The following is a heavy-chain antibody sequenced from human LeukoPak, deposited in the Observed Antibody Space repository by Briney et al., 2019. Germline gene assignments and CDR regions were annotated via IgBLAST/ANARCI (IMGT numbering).Heavy chain of an antibody. CDR3: ARVGWLVDY. V-gene: IGHV4-38-2*02. J-gene: IGHJ4*02. CDR2: IYHSGST. D-gene: IGHD6-19*01. CDR1: GYSISSGYY. Sequence: PSETLSLTCTVSGYSISSGYYWGWIRQPPGKGLEWIGSIYHSGSTYYNPSLKSRVTISVDTSKNQFSLKLSSVTAADTAVYYCARVGWLVDYWGQGTLVTVSS.